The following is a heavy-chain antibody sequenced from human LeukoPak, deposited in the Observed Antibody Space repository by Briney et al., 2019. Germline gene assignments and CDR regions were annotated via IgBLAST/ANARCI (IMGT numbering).Heavy chain of an antibody. CDR1: RFTFRSYT. V-gene: IGHV3-30-3*01. J-gene: IGHJ4*02. CDR2: VSYYRSNK. D-gene: IGHD2-2*02. CDR3: ARSMYCSSTSCYTGYFDY. Sequence: SPRLSFSAPRFTFRSYTMHWVRQVAGPARGGGGGVSYYRSNKYYADSVKGRFTISRDNSKNTLYLQMNSLRAEDTAVYYCARSMYCSSTSCYTGYFDYWGQGTLVTVSS.